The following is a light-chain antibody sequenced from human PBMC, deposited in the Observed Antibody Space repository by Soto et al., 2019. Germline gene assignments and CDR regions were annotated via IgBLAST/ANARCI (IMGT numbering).Light chain of an antibody. J-gene: IGKJ2*01. Sequence: DIVMTQSPDSLAVSLGERATINCKSSQSVLYSSNNKNYLTWYQQKPGQPPKMLIYWASTRESGVPDRFSGSGSGTDFTLTISILQAEDVAVYYCQQYYSIPPAFGQGTKLEIK. CDR3: QQYYSIPPA. CDR1: QSVLYSSNNKNY. V-gene: IGKV4-1*01. CDR2: WAS.